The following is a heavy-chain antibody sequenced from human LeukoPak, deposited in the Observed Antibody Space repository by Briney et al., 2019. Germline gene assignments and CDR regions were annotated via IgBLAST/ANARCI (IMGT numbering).Heavy chain of an antibody. V-gene: IGHV4-59*08. Sequence: PSETLSLTCTVSGGSISGYYWSWIRQPPGKGLEWIGCIYYSGSTNYNPSLKSRVTISVDTSKNQFSLKLSSVTAADTAVYYCARHDDYGGNTSYWYFDLWGRGTLVTVSS. CDR3: ARHDDYGGNTSYWYFDL. CDR1: GGSISGYY. D-gene: IGHD4-23*01. CDR2: IYYSGST. J-gene: IGHJ2*01.